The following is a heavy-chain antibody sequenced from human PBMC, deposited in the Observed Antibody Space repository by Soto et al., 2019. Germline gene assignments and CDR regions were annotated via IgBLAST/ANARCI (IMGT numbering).Heavy chain of an antibody. V-gene: IGHV1-69*13. CDR1: VCTFSSYA. J-gene: IGHJ6*02. Sequence: LVKVSCKASVCTFSSYAISWVRQAPGQGLEWKGGIFPIFGTANYAQKFQGRVTITADESTSTAYMELSSLRSEDTAVYYCARMRRYYDILTGYYKDHYYYGMDVWGQGTTVTVSS. CDR2: IFPIFGTA. D-gene: IGHD3-9*01. CDR3: ARMRRYYDILTGYYKDHYYYGMDV.